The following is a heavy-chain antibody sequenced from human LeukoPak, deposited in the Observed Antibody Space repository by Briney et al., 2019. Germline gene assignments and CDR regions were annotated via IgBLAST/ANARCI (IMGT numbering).Heavy chain of an antibody. Sequence: GGSLRLSCAASGFTSGTSWMSWVRQPPGKGLEWVANINQDGSAQYYVDTVKGRFTISRDNAKSSLYLQMNSVRAEDTAVYGRACSASWGQGTLVIVSS. CDR2: INQDGSAQ. CDR1: GFTSGTSW. V-gene: IGHV3-7*01. CDR3: ACSAS. J-gene: IGHJ4*02. D-gene: IGHD6-25*01.